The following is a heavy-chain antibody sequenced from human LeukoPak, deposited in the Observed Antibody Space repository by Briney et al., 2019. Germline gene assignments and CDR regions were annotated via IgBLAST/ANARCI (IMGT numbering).Heavy chain of an antibody. CDR2: ITSSGSTI. CDR1: GFTFNSYE. Sequence: PGGSLRLSCAASGFTFNSYEMNWVRQAPGKGLEWISYITSSGSTIYYADSVKGRFTISRDNAKNSLYLQMNSLRAEDTAVYYCARMWFGSLMDVWGQGTTVTVSS. CDR3: ARMWFGSLMDV. J-gene: IGHJ6*02. V-gene: IGHV3-48*03. D-gene: IGHD3-10*01.